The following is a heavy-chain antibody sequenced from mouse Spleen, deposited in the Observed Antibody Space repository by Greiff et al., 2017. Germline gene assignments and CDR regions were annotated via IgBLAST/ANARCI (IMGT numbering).Heavy chain of an antibody. CDR2: ISSGSSTI. Sequence: DVKLVESGGGLVKPGGSLKLSCAASGFTFSDYGMHWVRQAPEKGLEWVAYISSGSSTIYYADTVKGRFTISRDNAKNTLFLQMTSLRSEDTAMYYCARTDYGSSYWYFDVWGAGTTVTVSS. V-gene: IGHV5-17*01. D-gene: IGHD1-1*01. CDR1: GFTFSDYG. J-gene: IGHJ1*01. CDR3: ARTDYGSSYWYFDV.